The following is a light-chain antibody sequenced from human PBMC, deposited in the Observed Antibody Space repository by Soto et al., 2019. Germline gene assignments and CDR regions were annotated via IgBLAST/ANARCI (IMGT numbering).Light chain of an antibody. V-gene: IGKV3D-15*02. CDR3: QQYGDSPFT. Sequence: EIVMTQSPATLSVSPGERATLSCRASQSVSSNLAWYQHKRGRAPRLLIYGASTRATAVPDRFTGSGSGTDFALTISSLEPEDAAVYYCQQYGDSPFTFGPGTNLDIK. J-gene: IGKJ2*01. CDR1: QSVSSN. CDR2: GAS.